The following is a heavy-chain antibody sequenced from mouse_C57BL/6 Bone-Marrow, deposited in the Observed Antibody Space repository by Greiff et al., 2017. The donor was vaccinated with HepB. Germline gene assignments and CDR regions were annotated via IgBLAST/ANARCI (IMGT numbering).Heavy chain of an antibody. CDR1: GFTFSDYG. D-gene: IGHD2-1*01. Sequence: EVQLVESGGGLVKPGGSLKLSCAASGFTFSDYGMHWVRQAPEKGLEWVAYISSGSSTIYYADTVKGRFTISRDNAKNTLFLQMTSLRSEDTAMYYCAREEVYGKSWYFDVWGTGTTVTVSS. V-gene: IGHV5-17*01. CDR2: ISSGSSTI. CDR3: AREEVYGKSWYFDV. J-gene: IGHJ1*03.